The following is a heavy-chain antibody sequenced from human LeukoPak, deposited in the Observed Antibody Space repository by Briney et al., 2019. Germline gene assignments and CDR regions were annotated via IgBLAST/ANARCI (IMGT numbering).Heavy chain of an antibody. V-gene: IGHV3-48*03. D-gene: IGHD3-3*01. J-gene: IGHJ3*02. CDR1: GFTFSNYA. CDR3: ARDASAFAFDI. Sequence: PGGSLRLSCAASGFTFSNYAMHWVRQAPGKGLEWVSYISSSGSTIYYADSVKGRFTISRDNAKNSLYLQMNSLRAEDTAVYYCARDASAFAFDIWGQGTMVTVSS. CDR2: ISSSGSTI.